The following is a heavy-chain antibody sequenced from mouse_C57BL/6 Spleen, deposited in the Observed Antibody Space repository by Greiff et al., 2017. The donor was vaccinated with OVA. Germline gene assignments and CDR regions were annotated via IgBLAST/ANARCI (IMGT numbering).Heavy chain of an antibody. D-gene: IGHD2-4*01. CDR1: GFTFSSYA. CDR2: ISSGGDYI. CDR3: TRDTGNYDYDGLYYYAMDY. Sequence: EVQRVESGEGLVKPGGSLKLSCAASGFTFSSYAMSWVRQTPEKRLEWVAYISSGGDYIYYADTVKGRFTISRDNARNTLYLQMSSLKSEDTAMYYCTRDTGNYDYDGLYYYAMDYWGQGTSVTVSS. V-gene: IGHV5-9-1*02. J-gene: IGHJ4*01.